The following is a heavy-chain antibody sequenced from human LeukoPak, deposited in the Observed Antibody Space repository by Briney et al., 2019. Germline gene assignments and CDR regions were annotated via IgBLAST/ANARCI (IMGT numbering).Heavy chain of an antibody. Sequence: GGSLRLSCAAAGFTFSDYAMSWVRQAPGKGLEWVSGISGSGGSTYYADSVGRFSISRDNSNNTLYLQLTSLRADDTAVYYCAKEGRGMGAATMDYWGQGTLVTVSS. J-gene: IGHJ4*02. V-gene: IGHV3-23*01. CDR1: GFTFSDYA. D-gene: IGHD1-26*01. CDR2: ISGSGGST. CDR3: AKEGRGMGAATMDY.